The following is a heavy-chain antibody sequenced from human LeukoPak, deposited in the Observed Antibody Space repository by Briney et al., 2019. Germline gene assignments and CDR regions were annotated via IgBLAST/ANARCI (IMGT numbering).Heavy chain of an antibody. CDR3: ARVRGSGSYALHC. J-gene: IGHJ4*02. V-gene: IGHV1-69*05. CDR2: IIPIFGTA. D-gene: IGHD3-10*01. CDR1: GGTFSSYA. Sequence: ASVKVSCKASGGTFSSYAISWVRQAPGQGLEWMGGIIPIFGTANYAQKFQGRVTITTDESTSTAYMELSSLRSEDTAVYYCARVRGSGSYALHCWGQGTLVTVSS.